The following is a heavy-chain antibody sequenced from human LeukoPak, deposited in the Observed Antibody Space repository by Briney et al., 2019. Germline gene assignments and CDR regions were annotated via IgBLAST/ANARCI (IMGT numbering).Heavy chain of an antibody. V-gene: IGHV1-18*01. CDR3: ARNTCSGGSCYSDY. J-gene: IGHJ4*02. Sequence: ASVKVSCKASGYTITSYGISWVRQAPGQGLEWMGWISAYNGNTNDAQKLQGRVTMTTDTSTSTAYMELRSLRSDDTAVYYCARNTCSGGSCYSDYWGQGTLVTVSS. CDR1: GYTITSYG. CDR2: ISAYNGNT. D-gene: IGHD2-15*01.